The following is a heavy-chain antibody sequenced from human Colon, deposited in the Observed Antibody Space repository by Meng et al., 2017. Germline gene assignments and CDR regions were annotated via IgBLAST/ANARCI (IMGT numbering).Heavy chain of an antibody. CDR1: GFSLSTSGVG. CDR3: AHRLGPSGHSWDVGYFDF. CDR2: IYWDDDK. D-gene: IGHD6-13*01. J-gene: IGHJ4*02. V-gene: IGHV2-5*02. Sequence: HITVRTSGHTRVKPKQSLALTCPFSGFSLSTSGVGVGWIRQPPGEALDYLALIYWDDDKRYNPSLKNRLTIAKDTSKNQVVLTMTNVDPVDTATYFCAHRLGPSGHSWDVGYFDFWGQGALVTVSS.